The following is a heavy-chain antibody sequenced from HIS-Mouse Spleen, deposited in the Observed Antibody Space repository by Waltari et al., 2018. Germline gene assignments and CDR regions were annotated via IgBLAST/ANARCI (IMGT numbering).Heavy chain of an antibody. CDR3: ARDRPRLVAAAGNYFDY. Sequence: LHLPESGPGLGQPSETLALTCPVSGGSFSSSSDHWGRIRLPPGKGLAGIGSNYYSGSTYYNPSLKSRVTISVDTSKNQFSLKLSSVTAADTAVYYCARDRPRLVAAAGNYFDYWGQGTLVTVSS. J-gene: IGHJ4*02. CDR1: GGSFSSSSDH. CDR2: NYYSGST. D-gene: IGHD6-13*01. V-gene: IGHV4-39*07.